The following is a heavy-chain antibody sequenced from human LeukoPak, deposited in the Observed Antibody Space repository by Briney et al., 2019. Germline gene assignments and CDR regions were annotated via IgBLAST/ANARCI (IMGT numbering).Heavy chain of an antibody. CDR2: IRNDGTNK. V-gene: IGHV3-30*02. CDR1: GFNFSNYG. Sequence: PGGSLRLSCAASGFNFSNYGIHWVRQAPGKGLEWVAFIRNDGTNKYNAASVKGRFTISRDNSQNTLYVRMNSLRAEDTAVYYCARDSYYGSGTYYYYYMDVWGKGTTVTISS. D-gene: IGHD3-10*01. J-gene: IGHJ6*03. CDR3: ARDSYYGSGTYYYYYMDV.